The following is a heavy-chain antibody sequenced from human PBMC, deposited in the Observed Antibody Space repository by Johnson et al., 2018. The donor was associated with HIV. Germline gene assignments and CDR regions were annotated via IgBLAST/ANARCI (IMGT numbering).Heavy chain of an antibody. CDR1: GFTFSSYA. J-gene: IGHJ3*02. D-gene: IGHD4/OR15-4a*01. CDR3: AKGRNTYGADVFDI. V-gene: IGHV3-20*04. Sequence: MLLVESGGGLVQPGGSLRLSCAASGFTFSSYAMSWVRQAPGKGLEWVSGLNCSGGRTGYVDSVKGRFTISRDNAKNSLYVQMNSLRAEDTAVYYCAKGRNTYGADVFDIWGQGTMVTVSS. CDR2: LNCSGGRT.